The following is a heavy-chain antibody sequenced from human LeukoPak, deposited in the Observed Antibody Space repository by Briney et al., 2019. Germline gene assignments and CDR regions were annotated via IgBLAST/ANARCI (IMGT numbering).Heavy chain of an antibody. CDR2: IKQDGSEK. V-gene: IGHV3-7*01. J-gene: IGHJ4*02. D-gene: IGHD3-22*01. Sequence: GGSLRLSCAASGFTFSSYWMSWVRQAPGKGLEWVANIKQDGSEKYYVDSVKGRFTISRDNAKNPLYLQMNSLRAEDTAVYYCAREAGTMIVVVITTFDYWGQGTLVTVSS. CDR3: AREAGTMIVVVITTFDY. CDR1: GFTFSSYW.